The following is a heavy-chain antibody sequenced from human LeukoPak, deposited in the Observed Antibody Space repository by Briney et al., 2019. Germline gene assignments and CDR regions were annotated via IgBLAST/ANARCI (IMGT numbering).Heavy chain of an antibody. CDR1: GFTFSTYA. CDR2: ISYDGTSK. Sequence: GRSLRLSCAASGFTFSTYAIRWVRQAPGKGLEWVAVISYDGTSKYYADSVKGRFIISRDNSKNTLYLQMDSLRPEDTAMYYCTTLAGSSGWYLAPNDYWGQGTLVTVSS. CDR3: TTLAGSSGWYLAPNDY. J-gene: IGHJ4*02. D-gene: IGHD6-19*01. V-gene: IGHV3-30-3*01.